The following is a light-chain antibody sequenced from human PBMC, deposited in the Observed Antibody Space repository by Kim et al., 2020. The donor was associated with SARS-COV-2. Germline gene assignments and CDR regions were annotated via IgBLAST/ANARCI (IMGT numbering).Light chain of an antibody. CDR3: GTWDSSLSVWL. Sequence: GHKVTISCSGSSSNIGTNYVSWYQQLPGTVPKVLIYDNNKRPSGIPDRFSGSKSGTSGTLDITGLQTGDEADYYCGTWDSSLSVWLFGGGTKVTVL. CDR1: SSNIGTNY. V-gene: IGLV1-51*01. J-gene: IGLJ3*02. CDR2: DNN.